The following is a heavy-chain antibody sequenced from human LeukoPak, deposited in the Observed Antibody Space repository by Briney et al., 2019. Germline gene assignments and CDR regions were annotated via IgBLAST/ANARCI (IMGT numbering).Heavy chain of an antibody. D-gene: IGHD4-17*01. V-gene: IGHV3-33*06. Sequence: PGGSLRLSCAASGFTFSSCHIHWVRQAPGKGLEWVALVWHDGSKTYYADSVKGRFTVSRDNSKNTLYLQMNSLRAEDTAVYYCAKDSNDYADYNFFDFWGQGTLVTVSS. CDR2: VWHDGSKT. J-gene: IGHJ4*02. CDR3: AKDSNDYADYNFFDF. CDR1: GFTFSSCH.